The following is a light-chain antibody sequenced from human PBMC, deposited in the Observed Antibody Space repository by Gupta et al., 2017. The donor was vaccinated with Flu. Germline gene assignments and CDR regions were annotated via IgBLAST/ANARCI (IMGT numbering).Light chain of an antibody. CDR1: SDDVGGFNY. Sequence: QSALTQTPSASGSPGQSVTISCTGTSDDVGGFNYVSWYQQHPGRAPKLIIYEVSKRPSGVPDRFSGSKSGITASLTVSGLQAEDEADYYCSSYAVSNKRVFGTGTKVTVL. CDR2: EVS. J-gene: IGLJ1*01. CDR3: SSYAVSNKRV. V-gene: IGLV2-8*01.